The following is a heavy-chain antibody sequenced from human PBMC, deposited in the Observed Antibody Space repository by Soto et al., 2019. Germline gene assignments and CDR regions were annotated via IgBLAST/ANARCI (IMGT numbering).Heavy chain of an antibody. CDR1: GFTFSSYA. CDR3: ARAMTTVTPPLYFDY. V-gene: IGHV3-30-3*01. D-gene: IGHD4-17*01. Sequence: QVQLVESGGGVVQPGRSLRLSCAASGFTFSSYAMHWVRQAPGKGLEWVAVISYDGSNKYYADSVKGRFTISRDNSKNTLYLQMDSLRAEDPAVYYCARAMTTVTPPLYFDYWGQGTLVTVSS. CDR2: ISYDGSNK. J-gene: IGHJ4*02.